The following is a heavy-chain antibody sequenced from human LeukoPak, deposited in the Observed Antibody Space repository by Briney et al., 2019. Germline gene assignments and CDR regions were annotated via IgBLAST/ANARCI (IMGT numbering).Heavy chain of an antibody. CDR1: GYTFTGYY. J-gene: IGHJ3*02. Sequence: ASVKVSCKASGYTFTGYYMHWVRQAPGQGLEWMGWINPNSGGTNYAQKFQGRVTITRNTSISTAYMELSSLRSEDTAVYYCARGGWELEDALDIWGQGTMVTVSP. CDR3: ARGGWELEDALDI. V-gene: IGHV1-2*02. D-gene: IGHD1-26*01. CDR2: INPNSGGT.